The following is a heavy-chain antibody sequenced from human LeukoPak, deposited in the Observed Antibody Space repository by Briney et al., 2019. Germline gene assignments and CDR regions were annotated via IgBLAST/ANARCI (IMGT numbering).Heavy chain of an antibody. D-gene: IGHD2-2*01. CDR1: GFTFSDYY. CDR3: ASIVVVPAAIEAFDI. V-gene: IGHV3-11*06. Sequence: GGSLRLSCAASGFTFSDYYMSWIRQAPGKGLEWVSSISSSSSYIYYADSVKGRFTISRDNAKNSLYLQMNSLRAEDTAVYYCASIVVVPAAIEAFDIWGQGTMVTVSS. CDR2: ISSSSSYI. J-gene: IGHJ3*02.